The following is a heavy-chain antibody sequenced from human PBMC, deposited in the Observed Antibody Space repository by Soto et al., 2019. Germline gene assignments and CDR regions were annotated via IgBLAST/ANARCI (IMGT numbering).Heavy chain of an antibody. Sequence: EVHLVESGGGLVKPGGSLRLSCAASGFTFSTYSMNWVRQAPGKGLEWLSSISSSSNYIYYADSVKGRFTISRDNAKSSLYLQMNSLRAEDTALYFCARDRMGISAAGTDYWGQGTLVTVSS. CDR3: ARDRMGISAAGTDY. J-gene: IGHJ4*02. CDR2: ISSSSNYI. D-gene: IGHD6-13*01. CDR1: GFTFSTYS. V-gene: IGHV3-21*01.